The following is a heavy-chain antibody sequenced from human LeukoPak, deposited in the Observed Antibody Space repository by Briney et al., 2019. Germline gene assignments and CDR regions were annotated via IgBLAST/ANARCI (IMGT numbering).Heavy chain of an antibody. Sequence: PSETLSLTCAVYGGSVSGYYWSWIRQPPEKGLEWIGEINHRGRTHYTPSLQSRVTMSVDTSKNQFALNLNSVTAADTAVYYCARVPLRFLEPFDYWGQGILVTVSS. CDR2: INHRGRT. D-gene: IGHD3-3*01. CDR3: ARVPLRFLEPFDY. CDR1: GGSVSGYY. J-gene: IGHJ4*02. V-gene: IGHV4-34*01.